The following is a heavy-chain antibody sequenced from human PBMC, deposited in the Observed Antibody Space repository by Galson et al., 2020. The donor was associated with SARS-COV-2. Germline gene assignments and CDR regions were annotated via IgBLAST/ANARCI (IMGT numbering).Heavy chain of an antibody. J-gene: IGHJ3*02. Sequence: GESLKISCKGSGYSFTSYWIGWVRQMPGKGLEWMGIIYPGDSDTRYSPSFQGQVTISADKSISTAYLQWSSLKASDTAMYYCARQSGQVGYWNGGDAFDIWGQGTMVTVSS. CDR3: ARQSGQVGYWNGGDAFDI. CDR2: IYPGDSDT. CDR1: GYSFTSYW. V-gene: IGHV5-51*01. D-gene: IGHD1-1*01.